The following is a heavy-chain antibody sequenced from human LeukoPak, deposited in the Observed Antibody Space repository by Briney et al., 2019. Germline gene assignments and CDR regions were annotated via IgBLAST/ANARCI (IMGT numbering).Heavy chain of an antibody. J-gene: IGHJ6*02. CDR3: ATPRGDYYYGMVV. CDR2: VNSDGSNT. Sequence: GGSLRLSCAASGFTFSNYWMHWVRQAPGKGLVWVSRVNSDGSNTYYADSVKGRFTISRDNAKNTLYLQMNSLRAEDTAVYYCATPRGDYYYGMVVWGLGTTVTVSS. D-gene: IGHD3-10*01. V-gene: IGHV3-74*01. CDR1: GFTFSNYW.